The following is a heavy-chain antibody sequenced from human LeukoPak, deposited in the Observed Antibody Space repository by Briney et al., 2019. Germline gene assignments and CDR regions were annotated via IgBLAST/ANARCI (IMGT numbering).Heavy chain of an antibody. D-gene: IGHD6-13*01. Sequence: PGGSLRLSCAASGFTFSRCWMHWVRQAPGKGLEWVSVIYSGGSTYYADSVKGRFTISRDNSKNTLYLQMNSLRAEDTAVYYCASKTAAGTWFDPWGQGTLVTVSS. V-gene: IGHV3-66*01. J-gene: IGHJ5*02. CDR1: GFTFSRCW. CDR2: IYSGGST. CDR3: ASKTAAGTWFDP.